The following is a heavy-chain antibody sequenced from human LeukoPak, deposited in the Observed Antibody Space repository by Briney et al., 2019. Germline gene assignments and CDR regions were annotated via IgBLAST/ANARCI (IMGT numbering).Heavy chain of an antibody. Sequence: GGSLRLSCAASGFTFSSHSIHWVRQAPGKGLEWVAFITSNASNIYHADSVKGRFTMSRDNAKNSLYLQMNGLRVEDTAVYYCARGEYGSSFWFDPWGQGTLVTASS. CDR2: ITSNASNI. CDR3: ARGEYGSSFWFDP. D-gene: IGHD6-6*01. V-gene: IGHV3-48*01. CDR1: GFTFSSHS. J-gene: IGHJ5*02.